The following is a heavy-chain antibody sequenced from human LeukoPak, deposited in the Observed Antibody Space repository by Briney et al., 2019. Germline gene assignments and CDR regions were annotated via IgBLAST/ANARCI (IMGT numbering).Heavy chain of an antibody. CDR2: MSYDGTNK. V-gene: IGHV3-30-3*01. CDR1: GFTFSSYA. CDR3: ARGTDTGYGGLSIGFDY. Sequence: QTGGSLRLSCAASGFTFSSYAMHWVRQAPGKGLEWVAVMSYDGTNKYYADSVKGRFTISRDNSKNTLYLEMNSLTPEDAALYSCARGTDTGYGGLSIGFDYWGQGTLVTVSS. D-gene: IGHD4-23*01. J-gene: IGHJ4*02.